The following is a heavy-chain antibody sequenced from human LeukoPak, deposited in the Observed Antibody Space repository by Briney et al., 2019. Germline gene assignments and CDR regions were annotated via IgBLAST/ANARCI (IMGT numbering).Heavy chain of an antibody. D-gene: IGHD2-2*01. J-gene: IGHJ5*02. CDR3: AAKGPDPYCSSTSCYPSRKNWFDP. CDR1: GCTFTGYY. CDR2: INPNSGGT. V-gene: IGHV1-2*02. Sequence: GASVKVSCKASGCTFTGYYMHWVRQAPGQGLEWMGWINPNSGGTNYAQKFQGRVTMTRDTSISTAYMELSRLRSDDTAVYYCAAKGPDPYCSSTSCYPSRKNWFDPWGQGTLVTVSS.